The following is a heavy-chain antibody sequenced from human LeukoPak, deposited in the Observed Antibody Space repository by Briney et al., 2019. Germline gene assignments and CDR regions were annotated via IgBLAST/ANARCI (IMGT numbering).Heavy chain of an antibody. Sequence: GGSLRLSCTASGFVFRDYGMAWVRQAPGKGLEWVSFIRSNNYGEITEYAASVKGRFTISREDSKSVAYLQMDSLRIDDTAVYYCSRAPHPHCSQISCPFDYWGQGTLVTVSS. CDR2: IRSNNYGEIT. J-gene: IGHJ4*02. CDR3: SRAPHPHCSQISCPFDY. CDR1: GFVFRDYG. V-gene: IGHV3-49*04. D-gene: IGHD2-15*01.